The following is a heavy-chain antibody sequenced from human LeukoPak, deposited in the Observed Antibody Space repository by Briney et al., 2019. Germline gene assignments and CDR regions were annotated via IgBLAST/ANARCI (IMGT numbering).Heavy chain of an antibody. V-gene: IGHV1-46*01. D-gene: IGHD3-22*01. CDR2: INPSGGST. J-gene: IGHJ4*02. CDR3: AIPGRGGYLDY. Sequence: ASVKVSCKASGYTFTSYYMHWVRQAPGQGLEWMEIINPSGGSTSYAQKFQGRVTMTRDMSTSTVYMELSSLRSEDTAVYYCAIPGRGGYLDYWGQGTLVTVSS. CDR1: GYTFTSYY.